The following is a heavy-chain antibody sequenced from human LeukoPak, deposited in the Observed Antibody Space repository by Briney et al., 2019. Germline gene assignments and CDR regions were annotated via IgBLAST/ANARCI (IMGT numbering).Heavy chain of an antibody. Sequence: GGSLRLSCAASGFTFSSYWMSWVRQAPGKGLEWVANIKQDGSEKYYVDSVKGRFTISRDNAKNSLYLQMNSLRAEDTAVYYCARDKSSIAAAAASGVFDYWGQGTLVTVSS. CDR2: IKQDGSEK. D-gene: IGHD6-13*01. V-gene: IGHV3-7*01. J-gene: IGHJ4*02. CDR1: GFTFSSYW. CDR3: ARDKSSIAAAAASGVFDY.